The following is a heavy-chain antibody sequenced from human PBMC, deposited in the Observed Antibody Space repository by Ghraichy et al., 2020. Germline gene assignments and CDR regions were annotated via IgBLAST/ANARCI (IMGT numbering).Heavy chain of an antibody. D-gene: IGHD3-10*01. Sequence: SVKISCKASGFTFTSSAVQWVRQARGQRLEWIGWIVVGSGNTNYAQKFQERVTITRDMSTSTAYMELSSLRSEDTAVYYCAAAPLLWFGEPSLDYWGQGTLVTVSS. CDR1: GFTFTSSA. CDR3: AAAPLLWFGEPSLDY. J-gene: IGHJ4*02. CDR2: IVVGSGNT. V-gene: IGHV1-58*01.